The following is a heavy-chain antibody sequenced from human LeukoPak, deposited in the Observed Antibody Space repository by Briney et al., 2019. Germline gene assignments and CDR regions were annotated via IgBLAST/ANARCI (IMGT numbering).Heavy chain of an antibody. V-gene: IGHV3-23*01. Sequence: GGSLRLSCAVSGLTFSDYSMTCVRQAPGKGLFWVSGISAGGGSTYYADSVKGRFTISRDNSRNTLYLQMNSLRAEDTAVYYCAKVAAGPEYWGQGTLVTVSS. D-gene: IGHD6-13*01. J-gene: IGHJ4*02. CDR3: AKVAAGPEY. CDR2: ISAGGGST. CDR1: GLTFSDYS.